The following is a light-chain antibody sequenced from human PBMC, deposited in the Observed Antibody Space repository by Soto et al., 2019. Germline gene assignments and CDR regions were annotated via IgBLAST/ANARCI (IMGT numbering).Light chain of an antibody. J-gene: IGKJ3*01. CDR2: KVS. Sequence: VVMTQSPLSLPVTLGQPASISCRSSQSLVHSDGNTYLEWFQQRPGQSPRRLIYKVSNRDSGVPDRINGSGSGTDFTLIISRVEAEDVGVYYCMQAKQWPFTFGPGTKVDIK. CDR1: QSLVHSDGNTY. V-gene: IGKV2-30*02. CDR3: MQAKQWPFT.